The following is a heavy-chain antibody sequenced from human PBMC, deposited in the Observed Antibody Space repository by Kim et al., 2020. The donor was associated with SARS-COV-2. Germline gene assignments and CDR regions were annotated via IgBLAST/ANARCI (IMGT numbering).Heavy chain of an antibody. Sequence: SETLSLTCTVSGGSISSYYWSWIRQPPGKGLEWIGYIYNSGSINYNPSLKSRVTISVDTSKNQFSLKLSSVTAADTAVYYCASRYCSGGSCYGPANFYY. CDR2: IYNSGSI. CDR1: GGSISSYY. D-gene: IGHD2-15*01. J-gene: IGHJ6*01. CDR3: ASRYCSGGSCYGPANFYY. V-gene: IGHV4-59*08.